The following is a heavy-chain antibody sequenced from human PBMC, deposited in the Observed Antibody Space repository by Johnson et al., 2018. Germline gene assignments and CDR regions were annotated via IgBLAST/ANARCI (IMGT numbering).Heavy chain of an antibody. D-gene: IGHD2-15*01. J-gene: IGHJ5*02. CDR2: IIPIFGTA. CDR3: ARGRAVASPLDP. Sequence: QVQLVESGAEVKKPGSSVKVSCKASGGTFSSYAITWVRQAPGQGLEWMGGIIPIFGTANYVQKFQGKVTITADESTGTVYMELSSLRSEDTAVYYCARGRAVASPLDPWGQGTLVNVSS. V-gene: IGHV1-69*01. CDR1: GGTFSSYA.